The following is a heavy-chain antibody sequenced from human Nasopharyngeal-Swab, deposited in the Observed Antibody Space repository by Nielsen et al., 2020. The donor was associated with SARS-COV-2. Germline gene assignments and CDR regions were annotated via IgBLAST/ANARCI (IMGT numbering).Heavy chain of an antibody. V-gene: IGHV3-9*01. CDR3: ARDGGRGKSYVMWDY. J-gene: IGHJ4*02. Sequence: SLKISCAASGFTFDDYAMHWVRQAPGKGLEWVSGISWNSGSIGYADSVKGRFTISRDNAKNSLYLHMDSLGAEDTAVYYCARDGGRGKSYVMWDYWGQGTLVTASS. D-gene: IGHD5-18*01. CDR2: ISWNSGSI. CDR1: GFTFDDYA.